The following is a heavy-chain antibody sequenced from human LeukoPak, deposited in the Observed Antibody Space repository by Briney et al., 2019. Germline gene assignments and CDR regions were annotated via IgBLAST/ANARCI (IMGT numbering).Heavy chain of an antibody. D-gene: IGHD3-3*01. CDR1: GGSFSGYY. Sequence: PSETLSLTCAVYGGSFSGYYWSWIRQPPGKGLEWIGEINHSGSTNYNPSLKSRVTISVDTSKNQFSLKLSSVTAADTAVYYCARGRGVTIFGVVISSIGWFDPWGQGTLVTVSS. CDR2: INHSGST. J-gene: IGHJ5*02. V-gene: IGHV4-34*01. CDR3: ARGRGVTIFGVVISSIGWFDP.